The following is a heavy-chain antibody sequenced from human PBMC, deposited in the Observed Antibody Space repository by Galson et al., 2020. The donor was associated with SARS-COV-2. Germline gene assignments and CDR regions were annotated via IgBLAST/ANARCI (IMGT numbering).Heavy chain of an antibody. Sequence: SQASETLSLTCAVYGGSFSGYYWSWIRQPPGKGLEWIGEINHSGSTNYNPSLKSRVTISVDTSKNQFSLKLSSVTAADTAVYYCARAHPLPYWYFDLWGRGTLVTVSS. CDR1: GGSFSGYY. CDR3: ARAHPLPYWYFDL. V-gene: IGHV4-34*01. J-gene: IGHJ2*01. CDR2: INHSGST.